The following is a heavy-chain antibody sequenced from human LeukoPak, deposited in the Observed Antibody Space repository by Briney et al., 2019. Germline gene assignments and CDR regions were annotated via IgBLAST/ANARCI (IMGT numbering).Heavy chain of an antibody. D-gene: IGHD6-13*01. J-gene: IGHJ6*03. CDR2: INHSGST. V-gene: IGHV4-34*01. CDR1: GGSFSGYY. Sequence: SETLSLTCAVYGGSFSGYYWSWIRQPPGKGLEWIGEINHSGSTNYNPSLKSRVTISVDTSKNQFSLKLSSVTAADTAVYYCARVIAAAGNYYYYMDVCGKGTTVTVSS. CDR3: ARVIAAAGNYYYYMDV.